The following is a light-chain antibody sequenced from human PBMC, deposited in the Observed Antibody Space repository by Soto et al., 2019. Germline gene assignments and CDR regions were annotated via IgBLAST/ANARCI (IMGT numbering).Light chain of an antibody. V-gene: IGKV3-20*01. CDR3: QQYGRSPFT. CDR2: GAS. J-gene: IGKJ3*01. CDR1: QSVSSNY. Sequence: EIVMTQSPGTLSLSPGETATISCRASQSVSSNYVAWFHQKPGQAPRLLIYGASSRATGVPDRFSASGSGTDFTLTISRLEPEDFAVYYCQQYGRSPFTFGPGTKWIS.